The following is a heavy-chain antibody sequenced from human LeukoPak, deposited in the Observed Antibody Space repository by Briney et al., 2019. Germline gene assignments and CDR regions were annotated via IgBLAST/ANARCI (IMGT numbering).Heavy chain of an antibody. Sequence: GGSLRLSCATSGYTFSSHGLHWVRQAPGKGLECVASIRHDGGDKYYSESVKGRFTISKDNTKSRLFLYMNSLRPEDTAVYYCVRWSGTYPLYYLDYWGQGTLVTVSS. CDR1: GYTFSSHG. CDR2: IRHDGGDK. V-gene: IGHV3-30*02. CDR3: VRWSGTYPLYYLDY. J-gene: IGHJ4*02. D-gene: IGHD1-26*01.